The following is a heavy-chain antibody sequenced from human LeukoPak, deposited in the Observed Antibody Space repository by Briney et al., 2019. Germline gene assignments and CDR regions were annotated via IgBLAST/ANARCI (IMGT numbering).Heavy chain of an antibody. D-gene: IGHD3-9*01. CDR2: ISGSGGST. CDR1: GFTFSSYA. J-gene: IGHJ4*02. V-gene: IGHV3-23*01. CDR3: AKDGGFAYDILTGYYYFDY. Sequence: AGGSLRLSCAASGFTFSSYAMSWVRQAPEKGLEWVSAISGSGGSTYYADSVKGRFTISRDNSKNTLYLQMNSLRAEDTAVYYCAKDGGFAYDILTGYYYFDYWGQGTLVTVSS.